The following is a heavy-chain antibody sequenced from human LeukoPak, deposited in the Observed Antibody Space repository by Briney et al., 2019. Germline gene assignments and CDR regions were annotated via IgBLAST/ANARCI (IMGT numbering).Heavy chain of an antibody. D-gene: IGHD6-13*01. CDR1: GFTFRSYD. CDR2: IGTAGEI. J-gene: IGHJ2*01. Sequence: GGSLSLSCAASGFTFRSYDMHWVRQATGKGLEWVSGIGTAGEIYYPGSVKGRFTISRENAKNSLYLQMNSLRAGDRAVYYCARAAYSSTWYSRYFDLWGRGTLVTVSS. V-gene: IGHV3-13*01. CDR3: ARAAYSSTWYSRYFDL.